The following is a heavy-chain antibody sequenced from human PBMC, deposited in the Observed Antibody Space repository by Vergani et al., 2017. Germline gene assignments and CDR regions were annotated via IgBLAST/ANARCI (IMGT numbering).Heavy chain of an antibody. CDR1: GFTFTSYA. J-gene: IGHJ4*02. Sequence: EVRLLESGGGLVQPGGSLRLSCVGSGFTFTSYAMNWVRQAPGNGLEWVSYISSSSSTIYYAESVKGRFTISRDNAKNSLYLQMNSLRAEDTAVYYCARGTIVGATVNYWGQGTLVTVSS. CDR3: ARGTIVGATVNY. CDR2: ISSSSSTI. V-gene: IGHV3-48*01. D-gene: IGHD1-26*01.